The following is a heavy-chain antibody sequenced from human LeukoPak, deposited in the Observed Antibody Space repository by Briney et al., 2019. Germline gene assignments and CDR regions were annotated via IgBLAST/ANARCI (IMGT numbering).Heavy chain of an antibody. V-gene: IGHV1-2*02. CDR1: GYTFTGYY. Sequence: ASVKVSCKASGYTFTGYYMHWVRQAPGQGLEWMGWINPNSGGTNYAQKFQGRVTMTRDTSISTAYMELSRLRSDDTAVYYCARVGYYDSSGPRRAFDYWAQGTLVTVSS. J-gene: IGHJ4*02. D-gene: IGHD3-22*01. CDR2: INPNSGGT. CDR3: ARVGYYDSSGPRRAFDY.